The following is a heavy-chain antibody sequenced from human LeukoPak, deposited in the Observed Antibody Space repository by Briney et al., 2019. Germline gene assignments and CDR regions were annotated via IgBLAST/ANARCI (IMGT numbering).Heavy chain of an antibody. D-gene: IGHD2-15*01. V-gene: IGHV4-38-2*02. CDR1: DYPISSGYF. Sequence: PSETQPLTCVVSDYPISSGYFWGWIRQAPGKGLEWIATISHSGGTYFNPSLQSRTFVSIDTSKDQFSLQLTSVTAADTAVYYCARDHCAGGYCELLDYWGQGNPVSVSS. CDR2: ISHSGGT. CDR3: ARDHCAGGYCELLDY. J-gene: IGHJ4*02.